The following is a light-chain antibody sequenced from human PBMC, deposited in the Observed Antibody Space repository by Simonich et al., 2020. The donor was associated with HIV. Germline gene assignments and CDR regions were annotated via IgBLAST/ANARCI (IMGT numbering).Light chain of an antibody. CDR3: QQYGTSPVWT. V-gene: IGKV3-15*01. CDR2: AVS. Sequence: DIVMTQSPATLSVSPGERATLSCRASQSVSSNVAWYQQRPGQAPRLLIYAVSTRATDIPARFSGSGSGTEFTLTSSSIQSEDFAVYYCQQYGTSPVWTFGQGTKVEIK. CDR1: QSVSSN. J-gene: IGKJ1*01.